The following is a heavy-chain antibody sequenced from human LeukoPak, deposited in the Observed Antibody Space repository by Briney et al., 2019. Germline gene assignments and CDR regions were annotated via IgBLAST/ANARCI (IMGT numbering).Heavy chain of an antibody. D-gene: IGHD6-19*01. V-gene: IGHV3-23*01. Sequence: GGSLRLSCAASGFTFSSYAMYWVPQAPGKGLEWVSGIFGSVGSTHYADSVKGRFTISRDNSKNTVYLQMNSLRAEDTAVYYCAKTTTGYSSGRFPGWPVDYWGQGTLVTVSS. CDR2: IFGSVGST. J-gene: IGHJ4*02. CDR3: AKTTTGYSSGRFPGWPVDY. CDR1: GFTFSSYA.